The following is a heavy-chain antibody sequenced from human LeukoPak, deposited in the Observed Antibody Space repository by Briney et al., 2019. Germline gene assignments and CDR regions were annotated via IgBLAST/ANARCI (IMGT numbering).Heavy chain of an antibody. V-gene: IGHV3-66*02. J-gene: IGHJ5*02. CDR1: GFTVSSNY. CDR2: IYSGGST. Sequence: GGSLRLSCAASGFTVSSNYMSWVRQAPGKGLEWVSVIYSGGSTYYADSVKGRFTISRDNSKNTLYLQMNSLRAEDTAVYYCAGLASLDIVVVPAANNWFDPWGQGTLVTVSS. CDR3: AGLASLDIVVVPAANNWFDP. D-gene: IGHD2-2*03.